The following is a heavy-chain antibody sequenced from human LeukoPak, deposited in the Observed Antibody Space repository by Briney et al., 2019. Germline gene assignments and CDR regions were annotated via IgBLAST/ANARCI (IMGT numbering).Heavy chain of an antibody. D-gene: IGHD6-6*01. Sequence: GGSLRLSCAASGLTFSSYAMNWVRQAPGKGLEWVSAISGSGGNTYYADSVKGRFTISRDNSKNTLYLQMNSLRAEDTAVYCCAKAPRYSSSSYRGQGTLVTVSS. CDR3: AKAPRYSSSSY. CDR1: GLTFSSYA. CDR2: ISGSGGNT. V-gene: IGHV3-23*01. J-gene: IGHJ4*02.